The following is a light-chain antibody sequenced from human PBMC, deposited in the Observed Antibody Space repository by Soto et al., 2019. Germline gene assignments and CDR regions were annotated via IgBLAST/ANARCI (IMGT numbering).Light chain of an antibody. CDR2: GNN. V-gene: IGLV1-40*01. J-gene: IGLJ1*01. CDR3: QSYDSSLGGSGV. CDR1: SSNIGAGYD. Sequence: QSVLTQPPSVSGAPGQRVTISCTGGSSNIGAGYDVHWYQHLPGTAPKPLIYGNNNRPSGVPDRFSGSRSGTSASLAITGLLPEDEADYYCQSYDSSLGGSGVFGTGTKLTVL.